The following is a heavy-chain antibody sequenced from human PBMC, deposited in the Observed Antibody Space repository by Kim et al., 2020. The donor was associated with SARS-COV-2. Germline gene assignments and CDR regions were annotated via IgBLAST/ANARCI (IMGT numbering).Heavy chain of an antibody. J-gene: IGHJ4*02. D-gene: IGHD2-2*01. V-gene: IGHV3-15*01. CDR2: IKSKTDGGTT. CDR1: GFTFTNAW. CDR3: TRYCSSTSCYRPQ. Sequence: GGSLRLSCAASGFTFTNAWMSWVRQAPGKGLEWVGRIKSKTDGGTTDYAAPVKGRFTISRDDSKNTLYVQMNSLKTEDTAVYYCTRYCSSTSCYRPQWGQGTLVTVSP.